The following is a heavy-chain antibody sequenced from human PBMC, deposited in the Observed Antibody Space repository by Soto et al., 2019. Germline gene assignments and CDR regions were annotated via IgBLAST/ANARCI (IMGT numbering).Heavy chain of an antibody. CDR1: GGSFSGYY. D-gene: IGHD3-10*01. V-gene: IGHV4-34*01. CDR2: INHSGST. Sequence: KTSETLSLTCAVYGGSFSGYYWSWIRQPPGKGLEWIGEINHSGSTDYNPSLKSRVTISVDTSKNQFSLKLSSVTAADTAVYYCARGHGLLWFGELLGKYYYYGMDVWGQGTTVTVSS. J-gene: IGHJ6*02. CDR3: ARGHGLLWFGELLGKYYYYGMDV.